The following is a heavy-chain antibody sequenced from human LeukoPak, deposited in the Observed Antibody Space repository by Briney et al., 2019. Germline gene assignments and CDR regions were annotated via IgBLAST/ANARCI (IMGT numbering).Heavy chain of an antibody. CDR3: ARDGYYEAFDY. J-gene: IGHJ4*02. CDR2: IKQDGSEK. V-gene: IGHV3-7*01. D-gene: IGHD3-22*01. CDR1: GFSFSRYW. Sequence: GGSLRLSCAASGFSFSRYWMSWVRQAPGKGLEWVANIKQDGSEKNYVESVKGRFTISRDNAKNSLYLQMNSLRAEDTAVYYCARDGYYEAFDYWGQGTLVTVSS.